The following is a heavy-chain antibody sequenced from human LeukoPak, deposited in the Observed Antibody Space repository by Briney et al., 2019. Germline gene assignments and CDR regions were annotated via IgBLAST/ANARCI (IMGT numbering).Heavy chain of an antibody. CDR1: GYSISSVYY. D-gene: IGHD1-26*01. J-gene: IGHJ4*02. Sequence: PSETLSLTCAVSGYSISSVYYWGWIRQPPGKGLEWVASIYHSGSTYYNPSLKSRVTISADTSKNQFSLKLSSVPAADTAVYYCARHSKRYSGSRRSFYYWGQGTLVTVSS. CDR3: ARHSKRYSGSRRSFYY. CDR2: IYHSGST. V-gene: IGHV4-38-2*01.